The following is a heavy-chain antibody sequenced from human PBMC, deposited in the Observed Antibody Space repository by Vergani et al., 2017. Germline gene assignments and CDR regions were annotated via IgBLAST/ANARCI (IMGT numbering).Heavy chain of an antibody. CDR3: AKLVAGDFDY. Sequence: EVQLVESGGGLVQPGRSLRLSCAASGFTFDDYAMHWVRQAPGKGLEWVSGISWNSGSIGYADSVKGRFTISRDNAKNSLYLQMNSLRDEDTALYYCAKLVAGDFDYWGQGTLVTVSS. CDR2: ISWNSGSI. J-gene: IGHJ4*02. V-gene: IGHV3-9*01. D-gene: IGHD6-19*01. CDR1: GFTFDDYA.